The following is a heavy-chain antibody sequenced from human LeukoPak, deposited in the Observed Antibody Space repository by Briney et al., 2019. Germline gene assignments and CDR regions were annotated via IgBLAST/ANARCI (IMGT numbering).Heavy chain of an antibody. CDR1: GYTFSDYY. D-gene: IGHD2-15*01. CDR2: INPNSGGT. Sequence: ASVKVSCKASGYTFSDYYMHWVRQAPGQGLEWMGWINPNSGGTNYAQKFQGRVTMTRDTSISTAYMELSRLRSDDTAVYYCASAPFGYCSGGSCYQYYYGMDVWGQGTTVTVSS. CDR3: ASAPFGYCSGGSCYQYYYGMDV. V-gene: IGHV1-2*02. J-gene: IGHJ6*02.